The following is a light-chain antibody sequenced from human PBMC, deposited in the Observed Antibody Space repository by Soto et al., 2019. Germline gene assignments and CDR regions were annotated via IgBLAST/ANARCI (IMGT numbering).Light chain of an antibody. CDR2: EVS. J-gene: IGLJ2*01. V-gene: IGLV2-8*01. CDR3: ASYAVSNVV. CDR1: SSDIGGYNY. Sequence: QSALTQPPSASGSPGQSVTISCTGTSSDIGGYNYISWYQQHPGKAPKLMIYEVSKRPSGVPDRFSASKSGNTASLTVSGLQVEDEADYYCASYAVSNVVFGGGTKVTVL.